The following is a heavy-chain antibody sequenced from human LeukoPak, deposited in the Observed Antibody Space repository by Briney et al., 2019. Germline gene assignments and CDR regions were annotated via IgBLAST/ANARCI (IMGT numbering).Heavy chain of an antibody. D-gene: IGHD6-13*01. CDR3: ARDLEGAAAGTFVY. V-gene: IGHV3-53*01. CDR2: IYSGGST. CDR1: GFTVSSNY. Sequence: PGGSLRLSCAASGFTVSSNYMSWVRQAPGKGLECVSVIYSGGSTYYADSVKGRVTISRANSKNTLYLQMNSLRAEDTAVYYCARDLEGAAAGTFVYWGQGTLVTVSS. J-gene: IGHJ4*02.